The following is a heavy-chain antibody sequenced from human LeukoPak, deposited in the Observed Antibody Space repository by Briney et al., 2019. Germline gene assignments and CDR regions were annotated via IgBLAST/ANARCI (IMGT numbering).Heavy chain of an antibody. J-gene: IGHJ4*02. CDR3: ASLGEMATTDY. V-gene: IGHV4-39*07. D-gene: IGHD5-24*01. CDR2: IYYSGST. CDR1: GASVSSSSYY. Sequence: SETLSLTCTVSGASVSSSSYYWGWIRQPLGKGLEWIGSIYYSGSTYYNPSLKSRVTISVDKSKNQFSLKLSSVTAADTAVYYCASLGEMATTDYWGQGTLVTVSS.